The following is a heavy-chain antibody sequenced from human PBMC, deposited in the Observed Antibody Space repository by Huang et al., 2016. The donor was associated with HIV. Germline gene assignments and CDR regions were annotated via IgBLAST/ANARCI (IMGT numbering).Heavy chain of an antibody. Sequence: QVQLVESGGGVVHPGRSLRLSCAASGFMFRTYSMHWVRQAPGGGLELLAVVSYDGNNKHYADSVRDRFTISRDNSKNTLHLQVSSLRPEDTAVYYCARDTGQLSYGAPGSWGLGTLVTVSS. CDR2: VSYDGNNK. V-gene: IGHV3-30*15. CDR1: GFMFRTYS. CDR3: ARDTGQLSYGAPGS. D-gene: IGHD1-1*01. J-gene: IGHJ4*02.